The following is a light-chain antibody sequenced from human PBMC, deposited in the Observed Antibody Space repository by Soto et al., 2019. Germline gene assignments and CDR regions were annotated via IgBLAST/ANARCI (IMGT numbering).Light chain of an antibody. CDR1: SSEVGGYNY. Sequence: QSALTQPPSASGSPGQSVTISCTGTSSEVGGYNYVSWYQQYPGRAPKLMIYEVTKRPSGVPDRFSGSKSGNTASLTVSGLQAEDEADYYCSSYAASNNFYFVFGGGTKVTVL. CDR2: EVT. CDR3: SSYAASNNFYFV. V-gene: IGLV2-8*01. J-gene: IGLJ3*02.